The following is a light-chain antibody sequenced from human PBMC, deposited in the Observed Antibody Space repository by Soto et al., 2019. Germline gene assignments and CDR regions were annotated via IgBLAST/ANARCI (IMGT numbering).Light chain of an antibody. CDR3: QQYNNWPLT. J-gene: IGKJ5*01. Sequence: EVVMTRSPGTVYLSQGERVTLSCRASQSVDNNLAWYQQKPGQAPRVLIYGASTRATGVPARFSGGGSGTEVTITITSLKPEDGAVYWCQQYNNWPLTSGPGTRLEIK. V-gene: IGKV3D-15*01. CDR1: QSVDNN. CDR2: GAS.